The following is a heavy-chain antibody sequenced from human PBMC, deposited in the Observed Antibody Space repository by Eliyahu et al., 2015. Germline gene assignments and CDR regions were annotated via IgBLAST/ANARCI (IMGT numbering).Heavy chain of an antibody. CDR3: ARGVSACFDY. CDR1: GLPVSANH. V-gene: IGHV3-53*01. Sequence: EVQLVESGGDLIQPGGSLRVXCAASGLPVSANHMGWVRQAPGKGLEWVSLXYGNGTXSYADSVKGRFTMSRDNPKNTLFLQMNSLRVEDTAVYYCARGVSACFDYWGQGTLVTVSS. D-gene: IGHD2-21*01. CDR2: XYGNGTX. J-gene: IGHJ4*02.